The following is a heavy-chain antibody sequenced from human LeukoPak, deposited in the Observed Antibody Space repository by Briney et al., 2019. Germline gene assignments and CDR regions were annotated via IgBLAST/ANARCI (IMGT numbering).Heavy chain of an antibody. CDR1: GFTFSSYG. CDR3: AKPIRGQLVIDY. CDR2: ISYDGSNK. D-gene: IGHD6-13*01. V-gene: IGHV3-30*18. Sequence: GRSLRLSCAASGFTFSSYGTHWVRQAPGKGLEWVAVISYDGSNKYYADSVKGRFTISRDSSKNTLYLQMNSLRAEDTAVYYCAKPIRGQLVIDYWGQGTLVTVSS. J-gene: IGHJ4*02.